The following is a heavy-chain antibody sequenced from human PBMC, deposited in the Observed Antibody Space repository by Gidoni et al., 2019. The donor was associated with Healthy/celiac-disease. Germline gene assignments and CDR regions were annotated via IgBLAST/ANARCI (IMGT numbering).Heavy chain of an antibody. J-gene: IGHJ4*02. Sequence: EVRLVESAGGLVQPGGSLRLSCAASGCTVRSNYMSWVRQAPGKGLEWVSVIYSGGSTYYADSVKGRFTISRDNSKNTLYLQMNSLRAEDTAVYYCARHYYDSSGYYYFDYWGQGTLVTVSS. D-gene: IGHD3-22*01. CDR2: IYSGGST. CDR3: ARHYYDSSGYYYFDY. V-gene: IGHV3-66*04. CDR1: GCTVRSNY.